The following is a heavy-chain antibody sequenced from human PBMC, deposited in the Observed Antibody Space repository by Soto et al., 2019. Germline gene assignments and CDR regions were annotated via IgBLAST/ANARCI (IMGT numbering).Heavy chain of an antibody. CDR3: ARTTMVRGDSTFYYYYPMDV. CDR2: MSLDGSNK. Sequence: QVQLVESGGGVVQPGRSLRLSCAASGFTFRTYAMHWVRQAPGKALEWVAVMSLDGSNKYYADSVKGRFTISRDNSKNTLYLQVNTLRAEDTAVYYCARTTMVRGDSTFYYYYPMDVWGQGTTVTVSA. CDR1: GFTFRTYA. V-gene: IGHV3-30*04. J-gene: IGHJ6*01. D-gene: IGHD3-10*01.